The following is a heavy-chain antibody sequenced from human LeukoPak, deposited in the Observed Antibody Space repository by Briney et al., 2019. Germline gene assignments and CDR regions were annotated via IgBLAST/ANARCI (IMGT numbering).Heavy chain of an antibody. Sequence: SETLSLTCTVSGGSISSGSYYWSWIRQPPGKGLEWIGYIYYSGSTYYNPSLKSRVTISVDTSKNQFSLKLSSVTAADTAVYYCAREEYSSSRGVDYWGQGTLVTVSS. J-gene: IGHJ4*02. CDR2: IYYSGST. CDR3: AREEYSSSRGVDY. CDR1: GGSISSGSYY. D-gene: IGHD6-6*01. V-gene: IGHV4-30-4*01.